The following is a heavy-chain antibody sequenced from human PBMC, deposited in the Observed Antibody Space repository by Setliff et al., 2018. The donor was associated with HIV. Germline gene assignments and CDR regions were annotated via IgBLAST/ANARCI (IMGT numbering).Heavy chain of an antibody. J-gene: IGHJ4*02. D-gene: IGHD2-8*02. CDR1: GGSISSSSFS. CDR3: ARLIHTGLLYFDY. Sequence: PSETLSLTCTVSGGSISSSSFSWGWIRQPPGKGLEWIGSFYYSRNIYYNPSLGSRVTISVDTSRDQFSLNLRSVTAADTALYFCARLIHTGLLYFDYWGLGMLVTVSS. CDR2: FYYSRNI. V-gene: IGHV4-39*07.